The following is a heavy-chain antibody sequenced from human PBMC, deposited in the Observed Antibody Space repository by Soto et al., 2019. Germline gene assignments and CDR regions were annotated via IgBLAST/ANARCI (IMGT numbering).Heavy chain of an antibody. CDR2: TYYRSKWYY. CDR3: GRDYSFWFES. J-gene: IGHJ5*01. V-gene: IGHV6-1*01. Sequence: QLQQSGPGLVKPSQTLSLTCAISGDSVSDNRAAWNWIRQSPSRGLEWLGRTYYRSKWYYDYAVSVKSRITISPDTAKNQFSLLLSSVTPEDTAVYYCGRDYSFWFESWGQGTLVTVSS. CDR1: GDSVSDNRAA. D-gene: IGHD4-4*01.